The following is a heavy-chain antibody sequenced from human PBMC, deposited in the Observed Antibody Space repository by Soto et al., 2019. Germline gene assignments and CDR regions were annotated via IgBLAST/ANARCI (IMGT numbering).Heavy chain of an antibody. CDR3: AREVAARPLDYGMDV. CDR1: GFTFSSYD. V-gene: IGHV3-30-3*01. CDR2: ISYDGSNK. D-gene: IGHD2-15*01. Sequence: QVQLVESGGGVVQPGRSLRLSCAASGFTFSSYDMHWVRQAPGKGLEWVAVISYDGSNKYYADSVKGRFTISRDNSKKTLYLQMNSLRAEDTAVYYCAREVAARPLDYGMDVWGQGTTVTVSS. J-gene: IGHJ6*02.